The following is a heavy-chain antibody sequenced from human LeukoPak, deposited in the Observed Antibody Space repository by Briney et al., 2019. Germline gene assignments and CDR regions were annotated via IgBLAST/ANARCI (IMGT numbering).Heavy chain of an antibody. CDR2: IIGIVGTT. D-gene: IGHD3-10*01. V-gene: IGHV3-11*04. J-gene: IGHJ4*02. Sequence: GECLRLSWVVAGFTFSNYYISWIRQAPGGGLEWVSYIIGIVGTTYYAGSVKGRFTISRDSAKNSLYLQMNSLRAEDTAVYYCARVRAVPKRFVTMVRGVKNEYYFDYWGQGILVTVSS. CDR3: ARVRAVPKRFVTMVRGVKNEYYFDY. CDR1: GFTFSNYY.